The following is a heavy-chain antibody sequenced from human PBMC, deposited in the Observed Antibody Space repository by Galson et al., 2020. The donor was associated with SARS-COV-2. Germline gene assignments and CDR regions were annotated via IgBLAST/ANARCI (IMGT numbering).Heavy chain of an antibody. CDR1: GFTFDDYG. J-gene: IGHJ1*01. CDR2: INWHGGST. CDR3: ARGVRVGSSTEYFQH. Sequence: GESLKISCAASGFTFDDYGMSWVRQAPGEGPELVSGINWHGGSTGYADSVKGRFTISRDNAKNSLYLQMNSLRAEDTALYYCARGVRVGSSTEYFQHWGQGTLVTVSS. D-gene: IGHD1-26*01. V-gene: IGHV3-20*04.